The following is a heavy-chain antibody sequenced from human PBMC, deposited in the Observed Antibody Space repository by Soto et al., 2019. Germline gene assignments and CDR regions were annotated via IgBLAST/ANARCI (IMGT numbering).Heavy chain of an antibody. D-gene: IGHD3-9*01. CDR3: TRQNILTGYREYYFDY. J-gene: IGHJ4*02. Sequence: GGSLRLSCAASGFTFSGSAMHWVRQASGKGLEWVGRIRSKANSYATAYAASVKGRFTISRDDSKNTAYLQMNSLKTEDTAVYYCTRQNILTGYREYYFDYWGQGTLVTVSS. V-gene: IGHV3-73*01. CDR1: GFTFSGSA. CDR2: IRSKANSYAT.